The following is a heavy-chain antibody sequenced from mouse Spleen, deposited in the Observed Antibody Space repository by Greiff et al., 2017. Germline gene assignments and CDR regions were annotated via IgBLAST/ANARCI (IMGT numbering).Heavy chain of an antibody. J-gene: IGHJ1*03. D-gene: IGHD1-1*01. CDR1: GYTFTSYT. CDR3: ARGPYGSSYWYFDV. V-gene: IGHV1-4*01. Sequence: QVQLKESGAELARPGASVKMSCKASGYTFTSYTMHWVKQRPGQGLEWIGYINPSSGYTKYNQKFKDKATLTADKSSSTAYMQLSSLTSEDSAVYYCARGPYGSSYWYFDVWGTGTTVTVSS. CDR2: INPSSGYT.